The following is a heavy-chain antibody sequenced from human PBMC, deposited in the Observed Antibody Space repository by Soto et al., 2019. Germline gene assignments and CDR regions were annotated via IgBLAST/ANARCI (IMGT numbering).Heavy chain of an antibody. CDR2: IYYSGST. V-gene: IGHV4-30-4*01. Sequence: KPSETLSLTCTVSGGSISSGDYYWSWIRQPPGKGLEWIGYIYYSGSTYYNPSLKSRVTISVDTSKSQFSLKLSSVTAADTAVYYCARDPTYYDSSGYYGYWGQGALVTVSS. D-gene: IGHD3-22*01. CDR3: ARDPTYYDSSGYYGY. J-gene: IGHJ4*02. CDR1: GGSISSGDYY.